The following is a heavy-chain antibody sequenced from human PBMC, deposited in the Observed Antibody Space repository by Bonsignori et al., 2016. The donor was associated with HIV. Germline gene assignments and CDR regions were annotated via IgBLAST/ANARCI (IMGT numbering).Heavy chain of an antibody. V-gene: IGHV1-2*02. CDR3: ARDRVGATTNYYYYMDV. Sequence: WVRQAPGQGLEWMGWINPNSGGTNYAQKFQGRVTMTRDTSISTAYMELSRLRSDDTAVYYCARDRVGATTNYYYYMDVWGKGTTVTVSS. D-gene: IGHD1-26*01. J-gene: IGHJ6*03. CDR2: INPNSGGT.